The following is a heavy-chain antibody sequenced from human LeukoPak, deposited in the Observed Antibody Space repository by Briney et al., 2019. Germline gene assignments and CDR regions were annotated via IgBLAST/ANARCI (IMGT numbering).Heavy chain of an antibody. J-gene: IGHJ6*02. Sequence: GGSLRLSCAVSEFTVSSTYMSWVRQAPGKGLEWVSLMYSFGNTYYADSVKGRFTISRDNSKNTLYLQMNSLRAEDTALYYCARGKPVTGTPDYYSYGTDVWGQGTMVTVSS. CDR2: MYSFGNT. V-gene: IGHV3-53*01. CDR3: ARGKPVTGTPDYYSYGTDV. CDR1: EFTVSSTY. D-gene: IGHD1-20*01.